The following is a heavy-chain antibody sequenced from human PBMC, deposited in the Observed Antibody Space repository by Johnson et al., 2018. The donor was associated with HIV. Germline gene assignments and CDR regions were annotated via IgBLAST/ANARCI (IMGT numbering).Heavy chain of an antibody. CDR3: AKDIYGYDAFDI. D-gene: IGHD5-24*01. CDR1: GFTFSSYA. Sequence: VQLVESGGGLVQPGGSLRLSCAASGFTFSSYAMTWVRQAPGKGLEWVSAISATDNSTYYAESVRGRFTISRDNSKNSLYLQMNSLRAEDTALYYCAKDIYGYDAFDIWGQGTMVTVSS. V-gene: IGHV3-23*04. J-gene: IGHJ3*02. CDR2: ISATDNST.